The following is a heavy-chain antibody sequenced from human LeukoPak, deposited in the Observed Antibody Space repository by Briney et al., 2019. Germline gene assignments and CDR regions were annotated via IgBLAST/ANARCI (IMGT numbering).Heavy chain of an antibody. J-gene: IGHJ3*02. CDR3: ARDDGYRSVDI. CDR2: IKEDGSEK. D-gene: IGHD5-24*01. CDR1: GFTFSSYW. Sequence: PGGSLRLPCAASGFTFSSYWMSWVRQAPGKGLEWVANIKEDGSEKYDVDSVKGRFTISRDNAKNSLYLQMNSLRVEDTAVYYCARDDGYRSVDIWGQGTMVTVSS. V-gene: IGHV3-7*01.